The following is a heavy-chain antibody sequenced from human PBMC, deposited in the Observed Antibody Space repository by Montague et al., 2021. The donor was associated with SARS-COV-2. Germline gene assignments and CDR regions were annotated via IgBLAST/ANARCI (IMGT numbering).Heavy chain of an antibody. J-gene: IGHJ4*02. D-gene: IGHD1-1*01. CDR2: IYYTGTT. Sequence: SETLSLTCSVSGDSITTYYWSWIRQSPGRGLEWIGHIYYTGTTKYNPSLKSRVTISVDTSRRQFSLKLKSVTAGDTAVYYFARAQTTCFISNFVNYFDYWGQGALVTVSS. CDR3: ARAQTTCFISNFVNYFDY. CDR1: GDSITTYY. V-gene: IGHV4-59*01.